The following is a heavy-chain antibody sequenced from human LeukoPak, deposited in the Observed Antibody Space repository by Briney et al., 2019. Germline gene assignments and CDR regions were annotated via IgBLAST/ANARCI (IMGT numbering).Heavy chain of an antibody. J-gene: IGHJ5*02. CDR3: ARASFTGTGWFDP. Sequence: SETLSLTCAVSGGSISSGGYSWSWIRQPPGTGLEWIGYIYHSGSTYYNPSLKSRVTISVDRSKDQFSLKLSSVTAADTAVYYCARASFTGTGWFDPWGQGTLVTVSS. V-gene: IGHV4-30-2*01. CDR1: GGSISSGGYS. D-gene: IGHD1-1*01. CDR2: IYHSGST.